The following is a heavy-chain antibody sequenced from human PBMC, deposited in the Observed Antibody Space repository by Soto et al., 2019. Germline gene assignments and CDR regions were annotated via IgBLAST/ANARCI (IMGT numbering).Heavy chain of an antibody. J-gene: IGHJ5*02. Sequence: ASVKVSCKASGYTFTRFDFNWVRQAPGQGLEWMGWISAYTDDPNYAQKFQGRVTMTIDTSTSTAYLDLRSLTSDDTAVYYCARVIPGAEAWFDPWGQGTLVTVSS. CDR2: ISAYTDDP. CDR1: GYTFTRFD. CDR3: ARVIPGAEAWFDP. V-gene: IGHV1-18*01. D-gene: IGHD2-2*01.